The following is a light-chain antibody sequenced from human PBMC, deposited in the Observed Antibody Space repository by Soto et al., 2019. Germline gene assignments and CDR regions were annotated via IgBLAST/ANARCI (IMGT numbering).Light chain of an antibody. CDR2: AVS. J-gene: IGLJ3*02. CDR3: CSYGGSYTWV. CDR1: SSDVGAFNY. V-gene: IGLV2-11*01. Sequence: QSALTQPRSVSGSPGQSVTISCTGTSSDVGAFNYVSWFQQHPGKAPEVLIYAVSKRPSGVPDRFSGSKSGNTASLTISGLQADDEADYYCCSYGGSYTWVFGGGTKLTVL.